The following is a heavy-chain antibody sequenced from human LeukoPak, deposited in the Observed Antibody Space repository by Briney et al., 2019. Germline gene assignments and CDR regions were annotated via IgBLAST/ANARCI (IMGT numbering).Heavy chain of an antibody. D-gene: IGHD6-19*01. CDR1: AGSISSSSYY. J-gene: IGHJ6*02. CDR3: ARPSHSRGLALAV. V-gene: IGHV4-39*01. Sequence: SETLSLTCTVSAGSISSSSYYWGWNRQPPGKGLEWIGSIYYSGSTYYNPSLQSRVTISVDTSRNQFSLRLSSVTAADTAVYYCARPSHSRGLALAVWGQGTTVTVSS. CDR2: IYYSGST.